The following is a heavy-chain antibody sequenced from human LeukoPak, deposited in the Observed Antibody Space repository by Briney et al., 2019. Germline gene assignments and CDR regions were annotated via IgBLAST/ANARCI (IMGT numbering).Heavy chain of an antibody. J-gene: IGHJ4*02. CDR2: ISGSGGST. CDR1: GFTFSSYA. D-gene: IGHD3-10*01. V-gene: IGHV3-23*01. CDR3: AKSPSMVRGVTVDY. Sequence: GGSLRLSCAAPGFTFSSYAMSWVRQAPGKGLEWVSAISGSGGSTYYADSVKGRFTISRDNSKNTLYLQMNSLRAEDTAVYYCAKSPSMVRGVTVDYWGQGTLVTVSS.